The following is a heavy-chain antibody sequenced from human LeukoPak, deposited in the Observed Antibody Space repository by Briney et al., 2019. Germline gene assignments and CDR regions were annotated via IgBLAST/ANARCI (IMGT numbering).Heavy chain of an antibody. CDR1: GYTFTSYG. D-gene: IGHD3-22*01. V-gene: IGHV1-18*01. CDR3: ARGSYHYDSSSYYYALDY. CDR2: ISAYNGNT. Sequence: ASVKVSCKAPGYTFTSYGISWVRQAPGQGLEWMGWISAYNGNTNYAQKLQGRVTMTTDTSTSTAYMELRSLRYDDTAVYYCARGSYHYDSSSYYYALDYWGQGTLVTVSS. J-gene: IGHJ4*02.